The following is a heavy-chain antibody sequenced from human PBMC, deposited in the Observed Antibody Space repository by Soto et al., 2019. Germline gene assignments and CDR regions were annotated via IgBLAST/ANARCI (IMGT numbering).Heavy chain of an antibody. D-gene: IGHD2-21*02. CDR3: ARAVMLTALSDFDH. V-gene: IGHV1-18*01. Sequence: QIQLVQSGAEVKKTGASVKVSCKASGYMFSKYGIAWVRQAPGQELEWMGWISASNGNTNFARKLQGRVIMTTDTSTNTAYMELTNLKSDDTGVYFCARAVMLTALSDFDHWGQGTLVTVSS. CDR1: GYMFSKYG. J-gene: IGHJ4*02. CDR2: ISASNGNT.